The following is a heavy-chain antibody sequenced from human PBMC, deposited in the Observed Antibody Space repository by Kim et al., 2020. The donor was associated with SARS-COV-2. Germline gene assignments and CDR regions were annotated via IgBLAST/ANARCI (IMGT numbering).Heavy chain of an antibody. J-gene: IGHJ3*02. Sequence: SETLSLTCTVSGGSISSYYWSWIRQPAGKGLEWIGRIYTSGSTNYNPSLKSRVTMSVDTSKNQFSLKLSSVTAADTAVYYCARDQAPVYYYDSSASVRPDDAFDIWGQGTMVTVSS. CDR3: ARDQAPVYYYDSSASVRPDDAFDI. V-gene: IGHV4-4*07. D-gene: IGHD3-22*01. CDR2: IYTSGST. CDR1: GGSISSYY.